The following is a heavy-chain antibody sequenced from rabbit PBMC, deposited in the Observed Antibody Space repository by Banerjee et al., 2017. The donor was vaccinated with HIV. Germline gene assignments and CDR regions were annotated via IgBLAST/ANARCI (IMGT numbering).Heavy chain of an antibody. CDR2: IKAVTGKA. Sequence: QEQLEASGGDLGTPEGSMPLSCKASGFLFSYKAVMGWVRQAPGKGLEWIACIKAVTGKAVYASWAKGRFTFSKTSATTVTLQMTSLTAADTATYFWARDLAGIIGWNCGWWGPGTLVTVS. CDR1: GFLFSYKAV. CDR3: ARDLAGIIGWNCGW. V-gene: IGHV1S45*01. J-gene: IGHJ4*01. D-gene: IGHD4-1*01.